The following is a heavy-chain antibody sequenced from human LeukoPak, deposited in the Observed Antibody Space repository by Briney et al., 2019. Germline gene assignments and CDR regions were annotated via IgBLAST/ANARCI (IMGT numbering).Heavy chain of an antibody. V-gene: IGHV3-30*04. CDR2: VSYDGSSG. D-gene: IGHD4-17*01. CDR1: GFTFSSYS. CDR3: AKVHDYGNY. Sequence: PGRSLRLSCAASGFTFSSYSIHWVRQAPGKGLEWVAVVSYDGSSGNYADSVKGRFTISRDNSKNTLYLQMNSLRAEDTAVYYCAKVHDYGNYWGQGTLVTVSS. J-gene: IGHJ4*02.